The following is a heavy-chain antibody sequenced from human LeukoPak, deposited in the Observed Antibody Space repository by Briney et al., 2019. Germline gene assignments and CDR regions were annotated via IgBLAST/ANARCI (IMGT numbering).Heavy chain of an antibody. D-gene: IGHD3-9*01. V-gene: IGHV4-39*01. CDR3: ARRSRLYRHETTGYHDS. J-gene: IGHJ4*02. CDR1: GDYITTTNYY. CDR2: GFYSGTT. Sequence: PSETLSLTCNVSGDYITTTNYYWAWIRQPPGKGLEWIASGFYSGTTYYNPSLKSRATISMDTSRKQISLGLTSVTATDTAIYYCARRSRLYRHETTGYHDSWGQGTLVTVSS.